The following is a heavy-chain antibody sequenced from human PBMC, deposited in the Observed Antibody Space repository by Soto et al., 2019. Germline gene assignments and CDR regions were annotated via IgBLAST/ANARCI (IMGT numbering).Heavy chain of an antibody. D-gene: IGHD3-22*01. V-gene: IGHV1-69*04. CDR2: IIPIIGII. Sequence: SVKVSCKASGGTFSTYTITWVRQAPGQGLEWMGRIIPIIGIINYAQKFQGRVTITADTFTSTAYMELRSLRSDDTAVYYFARDLADYYDSSGSYWAFDYWGQGTLVTVSS. CDR1: GGTFSTYT. CDR3: ARDLADYYDSSGSYWAFDY. J-gene: IGHJ4*02.